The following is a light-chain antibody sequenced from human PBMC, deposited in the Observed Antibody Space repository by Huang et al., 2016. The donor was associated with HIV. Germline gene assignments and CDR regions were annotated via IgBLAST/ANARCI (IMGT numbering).Light chain of an antibody. CDR3: QQYGSSPYT. V-gene: IGKV3-20*01. Sequence: EIVLTQSPGTLSLSPGERATLSCRASQSVSSSYLAWYQQKPGQAPRVRIYGASRRATGIPDRFSGSGSGTDFTLTISRLEPEDFAVYYCQQYGSSPYTFGQGTKLEIK. CDR2: GAS. CDR1: QSVSSSY. J-gene: IGKJ2*01.